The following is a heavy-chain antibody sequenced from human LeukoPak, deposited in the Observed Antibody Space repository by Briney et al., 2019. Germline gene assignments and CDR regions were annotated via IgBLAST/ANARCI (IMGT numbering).Heavy chain of an antibody. CDR2: IYHSGST. J-gene: IGHJ3*02. D-gene: IGHD4/OR15-4a*01. CDR1: GGSISSGYY. CDR3: ARLQANADAFDI. V-gene: IGHV4-38-2*02. Sequence: KPSQTLSLTCTVSGGSISSGYYWGWIRQPPGKGLEWIGSIYHSGSTYYNPSLKSRVTISVDTSKNQFSLKLSSVTAADTAVYYCARLQANADAFDIWGQGTMVTASS.